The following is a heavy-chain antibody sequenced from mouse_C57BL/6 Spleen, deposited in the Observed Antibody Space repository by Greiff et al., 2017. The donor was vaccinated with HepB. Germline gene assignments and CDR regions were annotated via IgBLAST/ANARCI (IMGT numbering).Heavy chain of an antibody. J-gene: IGHJ2*01. V-gene: IGHV1-18*01. Sequence: VQLQQSGPELVKPGASVKIPCKASGYTFTDYNMDWVKQSHGKSLEWIGDINPNNGGTIYNQKFKGKATLTVDKSSSTAYMELRSLTSEDTAVYYCARLGYYGNSYYFDYWGQGTTLTVSS. CDR1: GYTFTDYN. CDR3: ARLGYYGNSYYFDY. D-gene: IGHD2-1*01. CDR2: INPNNGGT.